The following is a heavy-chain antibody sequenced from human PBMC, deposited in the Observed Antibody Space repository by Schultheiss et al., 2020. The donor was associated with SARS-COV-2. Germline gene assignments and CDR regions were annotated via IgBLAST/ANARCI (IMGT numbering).Heavy chain of an antibody. CDR2: INPNSGDT. V-gene: IGHV1-2*02. Sequence: ASVKVSCKASGYTFTSYAMHWVRQAPGQRLEWMGWINPNSGDTRYAQKFQGRVTMTRDTSISTAYMELRSLRSDDTAVYYCARGGFLGSGSYDYWGQGTLVTVSS. CDR3: ARGGFLGSGSYDY. D-gene: IGHD3-10*01. CDR1: GYTFTSYA. J-gene: IGHJ4*02.